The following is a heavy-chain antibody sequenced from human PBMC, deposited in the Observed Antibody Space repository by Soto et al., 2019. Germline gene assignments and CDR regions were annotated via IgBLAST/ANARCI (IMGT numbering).Heavy chain of an antibody. J-gene: IGHJ3*02. CDR1: GGSFSGYY. Sequence: PSETLSLTCAVYGGSFSGYYWSWIRQPPGKGLEWIGEINHSGSTNYNPSLKSRVTISVDTSKNQFSLKLSAVTAADTAVYYCAREAPRHERLAFDICGQGTMVTVSS. V-gene: IGHV4-34*01. CDR3: AREAPRHERLAFDI. CDR2: INHSGST.